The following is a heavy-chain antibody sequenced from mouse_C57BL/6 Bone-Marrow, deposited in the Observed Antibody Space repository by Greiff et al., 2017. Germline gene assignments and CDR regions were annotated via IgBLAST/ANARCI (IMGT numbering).Heavy chain of an antibody. D-gene: IGHD2-1*01. J-gene: IGHJ1*03. Sequence: LVESGPELVKPGASVKISCKASGYSFTDYNMNWVKQSNGKSLEWIGVINPNYGTTSYNQKFKGKATLTVDQSSSTAYMQLNSLTSEDSAVYYCARNLLWSYWYFDVWGTGTTVTVSS. CDR1: GYSFTDYN. CDR3: ARNLLWSYWYFDV. V-gene: IGHV1-39*01. CDR2: INPNYGTT.